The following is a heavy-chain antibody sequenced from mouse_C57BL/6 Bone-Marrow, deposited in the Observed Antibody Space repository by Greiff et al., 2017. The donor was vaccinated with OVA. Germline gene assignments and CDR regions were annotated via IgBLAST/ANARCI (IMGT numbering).Heavy chain of an antibody. CDR2: IDPSDSYT. V-gene: IGHV1-59*01. CDR1: GYTFTSYW. Sequence: QVQLQQPGAELVRPGTSVKLSCKASGYTFTSYWMHWVKQRPGQGLEWIGVIDPSDSYTNYTQKFKGKATLTVDTSSSTAYMQLSSLTSEDSAVYYGARGADLPNYFDYWGQGTTLTVSS. D-gene: IGHD2-1*01. J-gene: IGHJ2*01. CDR3: ARGADLPNYFDY.